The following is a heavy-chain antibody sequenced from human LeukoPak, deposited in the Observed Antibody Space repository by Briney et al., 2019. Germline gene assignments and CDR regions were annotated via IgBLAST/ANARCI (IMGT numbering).Heavy chain of an antibody. D-gene: IGHD2-2*01. Sequence: PGGSLRLSCAASGFTVSSNYMSWVRQAPGKGLEWVSVIYSGGSTNYADSVKGRFTISRDNAKNTLYLQMNSLRAEDTAVYYCARGYCSSTSCPKAYYFDYWGQGTLVTVSS. V-gene: IGHV3-53*01. CDR2: IYSGGST. CDR1: GFTVSSNY. CDR3: ARGYCSSTSCPKAYYFDY. J-gene: IGHJ4*02.